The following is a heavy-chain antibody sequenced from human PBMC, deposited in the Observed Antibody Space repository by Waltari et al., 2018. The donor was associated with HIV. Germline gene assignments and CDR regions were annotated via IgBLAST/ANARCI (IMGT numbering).Heavy chain of an antibody. CDR3: TRTSLISAESGPRFDP. D-gene: IGHD2-8*01. CDR1: GYTLSAPA. J-gene: IGHJ5*02. V-gene: IGHV7-4-1*02. Sequence: QVQLVQSGSELKKPGASVKISCKASGYTLSAPALTWVRQAPGQGLEWMGWINTNTGDPTYAQDFRGRFVFSLDTSVNTAYLQISSLKAEDTAVYYCTRTSLISAESGPRFDPWGQGTLVTVSS. CDR2: INTNTGDP.